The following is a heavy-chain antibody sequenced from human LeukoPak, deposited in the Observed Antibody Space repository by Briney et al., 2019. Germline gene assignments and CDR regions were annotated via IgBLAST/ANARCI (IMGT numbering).Heavy chain of an antibody. CDR2: IGTVGDT. V-gene: IGHV3-13*01. CDR1: GFTFSSYD. D-gene: IGHD5-18*01. J-gene: IGHJ4*02. Sequence: PGGSLRLSCAASGFTFSSYDMHWVRQVTGKSLEWVSAIGTVGDTYYPGSVKGRFTISRENGKDSLYLQMNSLRAGDTAVYYCARGGGYSYGYYFDYWGQGTLVTVSS. CDR3: ARGGGYSYGYYFDY.